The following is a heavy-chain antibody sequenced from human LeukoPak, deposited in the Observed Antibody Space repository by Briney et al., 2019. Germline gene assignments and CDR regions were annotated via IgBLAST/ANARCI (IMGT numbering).Heavy chain of an antibody. CDR2: GGNSGGT. CDR3: ARAQSSTFYYSFDI. Sequence: SETLSLTCAVYGGSLNGYYWSWIRQPPGKGLEWIGEGGNSGGTKFNPSLKSRVTISADTSKNQFSLKLSSVTAADTAVYFCARAQSSTFYYSFDIWGQGTMVTVSS. J-gene: IGHJ3*02. CDR1: GGSLNGYY. V-gene: IGHV4-34*01. D-gene: IGHD6-13*01.